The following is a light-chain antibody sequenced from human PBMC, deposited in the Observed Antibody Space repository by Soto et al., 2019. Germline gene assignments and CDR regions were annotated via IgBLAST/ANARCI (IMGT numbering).Light chain of an antibody. V-gene: IGKV1-9*01. CDR1: QGIRNY. CDR2: VAS. CDR3: THLSGYRIT. J-gene: IGKJ5*01. Sequence: IQLTQSPSFLSASVGDRLTITGRASQGIRNYLAWYQQKAGQAPKLVFNVASSLQSGVPSRFRASGCGAELTVGVSSLQPEGVGPYYCTHLSGYRITVGQGTGLEIK.